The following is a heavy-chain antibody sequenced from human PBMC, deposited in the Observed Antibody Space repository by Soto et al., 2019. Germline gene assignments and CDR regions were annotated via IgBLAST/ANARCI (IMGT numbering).Heavy chain of an antibody. J-gene: IGHJ4*02. V-gene: IGHV1-69*01. Sequence: QVQLVQSGAEVKETGSSVKVSCKSSGHIFKNYAVTWLRQAPGQGLEWMGGIIPVFGTPDYSQKFRGRVTITADESTSTVYMELRSLTSEDTAVYYCARHLYDYVWGSYRHWGQGTLVTVSS. D-gene: IGHD3-16*02. CDR2: IIPVFGTP. CDR3: ARHLYDYVWGSYRH. CDR1: GHIFKNYA.